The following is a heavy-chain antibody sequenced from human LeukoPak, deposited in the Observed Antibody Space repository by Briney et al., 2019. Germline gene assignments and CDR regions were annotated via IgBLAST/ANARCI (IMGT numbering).Heavy chain of an antibody. Sequence: VASVKVSCKASGYTFTGYYMHWVRQATGQGLEWMGWMNPNSGNTGYAQKFQGRVTMTRNTSISTAYMELSSLRSEDTAVYYCARDVGYSSSWYRAGSFDYWGQGTLVTVSS. CDR3: ARDVGYSSSWYRAGSFDY. CDR1: GYTFTGYY. J-gene: IGHJ4*02. CDR2: MNPNSGNT. D-gene: IGHD6-13*01. V-gene: IGHV1-8*02.